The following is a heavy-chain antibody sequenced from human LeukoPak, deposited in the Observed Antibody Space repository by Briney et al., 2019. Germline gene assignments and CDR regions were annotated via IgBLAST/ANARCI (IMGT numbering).Heavy chain of an antibody. J-gene: IGHJ4*02. CDR1: GGSLSPYY. Sequence: ASETLSLTCTISGGSLSPYYWNWIRQPAGKGLEWIGYIYYSGSTNYNPSLKSRVTISVDTSKNQFSLKLSSVTAADTAVYYCARDHFSSSSWYYFDYWGQGTLVTVSS. CDR3: ARDHFSSSSWYYFDY. D-gene: IGHD6-13*01. CDR2: IYYSGST. V-gene: IGHV4-59*01.